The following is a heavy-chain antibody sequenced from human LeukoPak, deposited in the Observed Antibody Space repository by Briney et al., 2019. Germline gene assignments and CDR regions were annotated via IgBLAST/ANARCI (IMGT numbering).Heavy chain of an antibody. CDR1: GFTFSSYT. V-gene: IGHV3-21*01. J-gene: IGHJ4*02. Sequence: GGSLRLSCAASGFTFSSYTMNWVRQAPGKGLEWVSSISSTSSYIYYADSVKDRFTISRDNAKNSLYLQMNSLRAEDTAVYYCARDSSGTIDYWGQGTLVTASS. CDR3: ARDSSGTIDY. D-gene: IGHD6-13*01. CDR2: ISSTSSYI.